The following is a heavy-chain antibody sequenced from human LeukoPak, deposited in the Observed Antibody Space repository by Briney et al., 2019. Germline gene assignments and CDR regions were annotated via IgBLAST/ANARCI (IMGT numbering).Heavy chain of an antibody. CDR1: GFTFSGYA. V-gene: IGHV3-30*02. CDR2: IRYDGSNE. D-gene: IGHD3-10*02. Sequence: GGSLRLSCAASGFTFSGYAMHWVRQAPGKGLEWVAFIRYDGSNEKYADSVKGRFTISRDNSKNSLYLQMNSLRTEDTALYYCAKDSGMIGAWGALDIWGQGTMVTVSS. J-gene: IGHJ3*02. CDR3: AKDSGMIGAWGALDI.